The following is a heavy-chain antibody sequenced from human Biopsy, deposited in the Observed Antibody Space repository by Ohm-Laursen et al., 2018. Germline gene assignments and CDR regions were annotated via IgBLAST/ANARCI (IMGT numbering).Heavy chain of an antibody. Sequence: GTLSLTCPVSGDSIRNYYWSWIRQAAGKGLEWIGRIYSGGNTNYNPSLRSRVTMSVDTSKNQFSLRLNSVTAADTAVYYCARGMRTTGWPYFDYWGQGILVTVSS. CDR2: IYSGGNT. CDR1: GDSIRNYY. V-gene: IGHV4-4*07. J-gene: IGHJ4*02. D-gene: IGHD2/OR15-2a*01. CDR3: ARGMRTTGWPYFDY.